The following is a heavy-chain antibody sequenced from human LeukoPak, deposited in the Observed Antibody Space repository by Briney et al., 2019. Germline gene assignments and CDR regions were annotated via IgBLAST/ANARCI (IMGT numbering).Heavy chain of an antibody. CDR3: AGEKTSYYYYCYYYMDV. Sequence: SETLSLTGTVSGGSLRSGSYYWSWIRQPAGKGLEWIGRIYTSGSANYNPFLKSRVTISVDTSKNLFSLKLSSVTAADTAVYYCAGEKTSYYYYCYYYMDVWGKGTTVTGSS. D-gene: IGHD1-26*01. J-gene: IGHJ6*03. V-gene: IGHV4-61*02. CDR1: GGSLRSGSYY. CDR2: IYTSGSA.